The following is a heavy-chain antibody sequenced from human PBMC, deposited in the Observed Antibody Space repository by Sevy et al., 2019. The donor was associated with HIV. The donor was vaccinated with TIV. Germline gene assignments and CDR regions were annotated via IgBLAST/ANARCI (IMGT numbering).Heavy chain of an antibody. V-gene: IGHV3-15*01. J-gene: IGHJ4*02. CDR1: GFTFTGAW. CDR3: TTAHLALADIDF. Sequence: GGSLRLSCAASGFTFTGAWLNWVRQAPGKGLEWVGRIKANIHGGTADYAAPVKGRFTISRDDSKNTLYLQMNSLKIDDTAVYYCTTAHLALADIDFWVQGTLVTVSS. CDR2: IKANIHGGTA.